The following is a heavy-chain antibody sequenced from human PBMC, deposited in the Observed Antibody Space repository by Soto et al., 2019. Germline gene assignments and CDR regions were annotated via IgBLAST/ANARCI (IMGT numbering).Heavy chain of an antibody. J-gene: IGHJ4*02. CDR1: GFTFGSYA. CDR2: ISYDGSNK. V-gene: IGHV3-30-3*01. CDR3: ARDGDYDFWSGYYPSLDY. D-gene: IGHD3-3*01. Sequence: VQLVECGGGVVQPGRSLRLSCAASGFTFGSYAMHWVRQAPGKGLEWVAVISYDGSNKYYADSVKGRFTISRDNSKNTLYLQMNSLRAEDTAVYYCARDGDYDFWSGYYPSLDYWGQGTLVTVSS.